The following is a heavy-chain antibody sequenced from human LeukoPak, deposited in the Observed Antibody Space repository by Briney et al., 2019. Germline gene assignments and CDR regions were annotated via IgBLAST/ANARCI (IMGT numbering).Heavy chain of an antibody. CDR1: GFTFDDYG. J-gene: IGHJ3*02. V-gene: IGHV3-20*04. Sequence: GGFLRLSCAASGFTFDDYGMSWVRQVPGKGLEWVSGINWNGGSTGYADSVKGRFTISRDNAKNSLYLQMNSLRAEDTALYYCARKYSGSYYDFGAFDIWGQGTMVTVSS. CDR3: ARKYSGSYYDFGAFDI. D-gene: IGHD1-26*01. CDR2: INWNGGST.